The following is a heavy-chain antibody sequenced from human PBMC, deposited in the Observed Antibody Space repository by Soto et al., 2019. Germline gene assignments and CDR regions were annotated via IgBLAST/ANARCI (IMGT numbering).Heavy chain of an antibody. J-gene: IGHJ4*02. Sequence: GGSLRLSCASSGFTFSSYAMSWVRQAPGKGLEWVSAISGSGGSTYYADSVKGRFTISRDNSKNTLYLQMNSLRAEDTAVYYCAKDARGLGGLTGYRSFDYWGQGTLVTVSS. CDR1: GFTFSSYA. CDR2: ISGSGGST. D-gene: IGHD3-9*01. CDR3: AKDARGLGGLTGYRSFDY. V-gene: IGHV3-23*01.